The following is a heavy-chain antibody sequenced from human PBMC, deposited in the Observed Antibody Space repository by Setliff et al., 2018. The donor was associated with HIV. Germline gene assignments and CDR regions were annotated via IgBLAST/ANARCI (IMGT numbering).Heavy chain of an antibody. CDR1: GGSISSHY. CDR2: IYYNGST. CDR3: ARTLIAAAGTFDY. J-gene: IGHJ4*02. D-gene: IGHD6-13*01. V-gene: IGHV4-59*11. Sequence: SETLSLTCTVSGGSISSHYWSWIRQPPGKGLEWIGSIYYNGSTNYNPSLKSRVTISVDKSKNQFSLKLRSVTAADTAVYYCARTLIAAAGTFDYWGQGTLVTVSS.